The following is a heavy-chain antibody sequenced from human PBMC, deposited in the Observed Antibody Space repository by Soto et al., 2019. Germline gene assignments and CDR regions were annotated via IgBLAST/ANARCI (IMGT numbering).Heavy chain of an antibody. CDR3: GRGGQWLDN. CDR1: GFTFSSYS. D-gene: IGHD6-19*01. J-gene: IGHJ4*02. V-gene: IGHV3-48*02. CDR2: ISGSSGTI. Sequence: GGSLRLSCAASGFTFSSYSMNWVRQAPGKGVEWVSYISGSSGTIDYADSVKGRFTISRDNAKNSLYLQMNTLRDEDSAVYYCGRGGQWLDNWGQGTLVTVSS.